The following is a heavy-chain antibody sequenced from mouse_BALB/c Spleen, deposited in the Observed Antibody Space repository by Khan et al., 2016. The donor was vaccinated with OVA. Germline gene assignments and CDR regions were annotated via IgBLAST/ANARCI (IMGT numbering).Heavy chain of an antibody. V-gene: IGHV1-4*01. J-gene: IGHJ3*01. D-gene: IGHD2-12*01. CDR1: GYTFTTYT. Sequence: QVQLQQSGAELARPGASVKMSCKASGYTFTTYTMHWVKQRPGQGLEWIGYINPSNGYTNYNQKFKDKSTLTADKSSSTAYMQLSRLTSDDSAVKYCAREGADYSSDGWFSYWGQGTLVTVSA. CDR3: AREGADYSSDGWFSY. CDR2: INPSNGYT.